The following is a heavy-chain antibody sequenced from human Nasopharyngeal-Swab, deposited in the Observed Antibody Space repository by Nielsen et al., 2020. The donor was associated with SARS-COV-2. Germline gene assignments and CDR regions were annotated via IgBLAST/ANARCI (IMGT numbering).Heavy chain of an antibody. J-gene: IGHJ4*02. D-gene: IGHD6-13*01. Sequence: GSLRLSCTVSGGSISSYYWSWIRQPPGKGLEWIGYIYYSGSTNYNPSLKSRATISVDTSKNQFSLKLSSVTAADTAVYYCATGGFSSSLVDYWGQGTLVTVSS. CDR1: GGSISSYY. CDR3: ATGGFSSSLVDY. CDR2: IYYSGST. V-gene: IGHV4-59*08.